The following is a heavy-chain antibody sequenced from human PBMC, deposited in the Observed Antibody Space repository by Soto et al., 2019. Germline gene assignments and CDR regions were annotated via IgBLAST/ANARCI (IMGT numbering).Heavy chain of an antibody. CDR2: IYYNGNT. CDR1: GGSISNHY. Sequence: QVQLQESGQGLVKPSETLSLTCSVSGGSISNHYWSWIRQPPGKGLEWIGYIYYNGNTNYNPSLKSRVTMSVDTSRNQISLKLTTVTAADTAVYYCTRANWYSEYWGQGTLVTVSS. D-gene: IGHD7-27*01. CDR3: TRANWYSEY. J-gene: IGHJ4*02. V-gene: IGHV4-59*11.